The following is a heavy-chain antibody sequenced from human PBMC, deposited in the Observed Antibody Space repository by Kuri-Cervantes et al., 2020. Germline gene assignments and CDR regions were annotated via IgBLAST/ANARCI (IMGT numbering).Heavy chain of an antibody. Sequence: SETLSLTCAVSGYSISSGYYWGWIRQPPGKGLEWIATVYYSGSTNYNPSLKSRVTISVDTSKNQFSLNLSSVTAADTAVYYCARLNLARGATSFDSWGQGTLVTVSS. J-gene: IGHJ4*02. D-gene: IGHD1-26*01. V-gene: IGHV4-38-2*01. CDR2: VYYSGST. CDR1: GYSISSGYY. CDR3: ARLNLARGATSFDS.